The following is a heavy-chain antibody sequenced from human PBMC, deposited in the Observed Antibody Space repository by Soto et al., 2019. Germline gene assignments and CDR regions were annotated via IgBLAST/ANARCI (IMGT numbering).Heavy chain of an antibody. Sequence: EVQLVESGGGLIQPGGSLRLSCAASGFTVSSNYMSWVRQAPGKGLEWVSVIYSGGSTYYADSVNGRFTISRDNSKNTLYLQMNSLRAEDTAVYYCARAGFGAPRYYFDYWGQGTLVTVSS. CDR3: ARAGFGAPRYYFDY. CDR2: IYSGGST. CDR1: GFTVSSNY. J-gene: IGHJ4*02. D-gene: IGHD3-10*01. V-gene: IGHV3-53*01.